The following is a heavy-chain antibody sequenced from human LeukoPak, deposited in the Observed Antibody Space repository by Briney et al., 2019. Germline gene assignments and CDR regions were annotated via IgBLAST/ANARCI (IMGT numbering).Heavy chain of an antibody. CDR2: IDHNAHYI. Sequence: GGSLRLSWVTSGFSFSRYWMTWVRQAPGKGLEWVAHIDHNAHYISYADSLKGRFTISRDNSRASLFLQMNSLRSDDTAVYYCAREESVGAPYYLDSWGQGALVTVSS. CDR1: GFSFSRYW. D-gene: IGHD1-26*01. V-gene: IGHV3-7*01. CDR3: AREESVGAPYYLDS. J-gene: IGHJ4*02.